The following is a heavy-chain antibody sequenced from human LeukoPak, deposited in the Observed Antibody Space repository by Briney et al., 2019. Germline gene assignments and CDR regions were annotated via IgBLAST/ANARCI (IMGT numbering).Heavy chain of an antibody. D-gene: IGHD6-13*01. CDR1: GGSFSGYY. V-gene: IGHV4-34*01. CDR2: TNHSGST. CDR3: ARDAAAAKFGY. Sequence: SETLSLTCAVYGGSFSGYYWSWIRQPPGKGLEWIGETNHSGSTNYNPSLKSRVTISVDTSKNQFSLKLSSVTAADTAVYYRARDAAAAKFGYWGQGTLVTVSS. J-gene: IGHJ4*02.